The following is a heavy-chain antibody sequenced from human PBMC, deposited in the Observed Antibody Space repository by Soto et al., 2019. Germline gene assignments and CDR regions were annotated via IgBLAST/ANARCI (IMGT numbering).Heavy chain of an antibody. D-gene: IGHD6-13*01. J-gene: IGHJ6*02. V-gene: IGHV4-34*01. CDR3: ARGSATVNMGYYYYYAMDV. CDR2: INHSGST. CDR1: GGSFSGYY. Sequence: ETLCVTCAVYGGSFSGYYWSWIRQPPGKGLEWIGEINHSGSTNSNPSLKSRVTISVDTSKNQFSLKLSSVTAADTAVYYCARGSATVNMGYYYYYAMDVCGPGPTVT.